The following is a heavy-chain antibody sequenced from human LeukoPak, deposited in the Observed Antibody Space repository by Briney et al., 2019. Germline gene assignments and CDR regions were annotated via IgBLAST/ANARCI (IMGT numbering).Heavy chain of an antibody. CDR2: IYSGGST. D-gene: IGHD3-22*01. CDR3: ARDYYDSSGYSD. CDR1: GFTVSSNH. V-gene: IGHV3-53*01. J-gene: IGHJ4*02. Sequence: PGGSLRLSCAASGFTVSSNHMSWVRQAPGKGLEWVSVIYSGGSTYYADSVKGRFTISRDNSKNTLYLQMNSLRAEDTAVYYCARDYYDSSGYSDWGQGTLVTVSS.